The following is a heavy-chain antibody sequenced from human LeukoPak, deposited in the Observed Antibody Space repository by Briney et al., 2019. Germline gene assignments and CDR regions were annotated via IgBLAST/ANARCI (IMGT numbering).Heavy chain of an antibody. CDR1: GGSISSYY. V-gene: IGHV4-59*01. CDR3: ARTTPIAVAGTGGTSWFDP. D-gene: IGHD6-19*01. CDR2: IYYSGST. J-gene: IGHJ5*02. Sequence: SETLSLTCTVSGGSISSYYWSWIRQPPGKGLEWIGYIYYSGSTNYNPSLKSRVTISVDTSKNQFSLKLSSVTAADMAVYYCARTTPIAVAGTGGTSWFDPWGQGTLVTVSS.